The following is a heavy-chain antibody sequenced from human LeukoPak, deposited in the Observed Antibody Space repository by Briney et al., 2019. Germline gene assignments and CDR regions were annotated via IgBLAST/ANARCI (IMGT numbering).Heavy chain of an antibody. CDR2: IYSGGST. Sequence: PGGSLRLSCAASGFTVSSNYMSWVRQAPGKGLEWVSVIYSGGSTYYADSVKGRFTISRDNSKNTLYLQMNSLKTEDTAVYYCTTDYYDYVWGSYRPDYWGQGTLVTVSS. J-gene: IGHJ4*02. CDR3: TTDYYDYVWGSYRPDY. V-gene: IGHV3-53*01. D-gene: IGHD3-16*02. CDR1: GFTVSSNY.